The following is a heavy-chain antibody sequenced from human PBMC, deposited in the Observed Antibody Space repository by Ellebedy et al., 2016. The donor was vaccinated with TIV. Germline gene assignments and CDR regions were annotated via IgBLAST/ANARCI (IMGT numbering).Heavy chain of an antibody. CDR2: ISSSSNTI. CDR1: GFTFSDYS. V-gene: IGHV3-48*04. CDR3: ARVHYGGNSGY. D-gene: IGHD4-23*01. Sequence: PGGSLRLSCTTSGFTFSDYSMNWVRQAPGKGLEWISYISSSSNTIYYADSVKGRFTISRDNAKNSLSLQMSSLRAEDTAVYYCARVHYGGNSGYWGQGTLVTVSS. J-gene: IGHJ4*02.